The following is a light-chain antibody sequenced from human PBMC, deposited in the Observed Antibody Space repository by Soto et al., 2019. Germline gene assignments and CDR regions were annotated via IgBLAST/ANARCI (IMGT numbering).Light chain of an antibody. V-gene: IGKV3-20*01. J-gene: IGKJ5*01. Sequence: ENVLTQSPGTLSLSPGERATLSCRASQTVSSYLTWYQQRPGQAPRLLIYGASKRATGIPDRFSGSGSGTDFTLTISRLEPEDFALYYWQQYGTPPITFGQGTRLEIK. CDR2: GAS. CDR3: QQYGTPPIT. CDR1: QTVSSY.